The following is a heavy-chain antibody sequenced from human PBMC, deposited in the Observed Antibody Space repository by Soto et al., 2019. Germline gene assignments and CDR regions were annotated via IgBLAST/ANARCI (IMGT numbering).Heavy chain of an antibody. V-gene: IGHV4-39*07. D-gene: IGHD3-3*01. CDR1: GGSISSSSYY. Sequence: PSETLSLTCTVSGGSISSSSYYWGWIRQPPGKGLEWIGSIYYSGSTYYNPSLKSRVTISVDTSKNQFSLKLSSVTAADTAVYYCARGGWSSFNYQYYYGMDGWGQGTTVTVSS. CDR3: ARGGWSSFNYQYYYGMDG. CDR2: IYYSGST. J-gene: IGHJ6*02.